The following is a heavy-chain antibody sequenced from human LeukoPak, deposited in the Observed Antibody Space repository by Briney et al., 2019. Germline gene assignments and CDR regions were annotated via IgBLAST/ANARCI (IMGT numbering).Heavy chain of an antibody. J-gene: IGHJ3*02. CDR1: GYSFSRYP. CDR3: ARDWGHSDAFDI. V-gene: IGHV1-8*02. Sequence: GASVNVSCKASGYSFSRYPMNWVRQAPGQGLEWMGWMNPNSGNTGYAQKFQGRVTMTRNTSISTAYMELSRLRSDDTAVYYCARDWGHSDAFDIWGQGTMVTVSS. CDR2: MNPNSGNT. D-gene: IGHD7-27*01.